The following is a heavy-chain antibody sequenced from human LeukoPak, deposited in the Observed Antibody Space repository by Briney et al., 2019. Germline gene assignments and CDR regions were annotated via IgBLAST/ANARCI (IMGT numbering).Heavy chain of an antibody. V-gene: IGHV3-30*02. J-gene: IGHJ6*03. CDR2: IRYDGSNK. CDR1: GFTFSSYG. CDR3: AKVTSPYYYYMDV. Sequence: GGSLRLSCAASGFTFSSYGMHWVRQAPGKGLEWVAFIRYDGSNKYYADSVKGRFTISRDNSKNTLYLQMNSLRGEGTAVYYCAKVTSPYYYYMDVWGKGTTVTVSS.